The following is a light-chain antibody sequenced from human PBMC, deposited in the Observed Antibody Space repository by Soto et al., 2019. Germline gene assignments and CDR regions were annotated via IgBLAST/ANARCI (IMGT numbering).Light chain of an antibody. V-gene: IGKV1-9*01. CDR2: AAS. Sequence: DIQLTQSPSFLSASVGDRVIITCRASQGISRNLAWYQQRPGKAPKLLIYAASTLQSGVPSRFSGSGSGTEFTLTISSLQPEDFATYYCQQVNSYPPVTFGGGTKVEIK. J-gene: IGKJ4*01. CDR3: QQVNSYPPVT. CDR1: QGISRN.